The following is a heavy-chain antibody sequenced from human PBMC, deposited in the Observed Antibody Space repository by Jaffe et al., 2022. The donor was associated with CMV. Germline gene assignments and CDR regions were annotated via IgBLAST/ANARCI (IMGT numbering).Heavy chain of an antibody. CDR1: GFTFSNYE. CDR2: IKRSGTTI. Sequence: EVQLVESGGGLVQPGGSLRLSCTASGFTFSNYEMNWVRQAPGKGLEWVSSIKRSGTTIYYADSVKGRFTISRDNAKNSLYLQMNSLRPEDTAVYYCARDGPYSGSYGTSRVIDYWGQGTLVTVSS. V-gene: IGHV3-48*03. J-gene: IGHJ4*02. D-gene: IGHD1-26*01. CDR3: ARDGPYSGSYGTSRVIDY.